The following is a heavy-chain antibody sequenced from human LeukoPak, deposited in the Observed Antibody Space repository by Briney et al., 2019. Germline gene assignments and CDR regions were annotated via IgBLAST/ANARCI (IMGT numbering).Heavy chain of an antibody. V-gene: IGHV4-59*02. CDR1: NGAVKSYY. CDR3: ATLVYSGSRYHFDT. D-gene: IGHD1-26*01. CDR2: FLYSGTT. Sequence: SSETLSLTCSVSNGAVKSYYWTWIRQPPGQGLEWIGNFLYSGTTTYRASLDSRLIISVDNSKNTVSLRLFSVTAADTAVYYCATLVYSGSRYHFDTWGQGTLVTVSS. J-gene: IGHJ4*02.